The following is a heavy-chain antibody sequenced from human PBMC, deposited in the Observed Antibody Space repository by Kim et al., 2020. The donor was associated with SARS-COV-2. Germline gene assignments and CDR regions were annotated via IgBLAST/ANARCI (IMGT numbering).Heavy chain of an antibody. CDR1: GYTFTSYG. J-gene: IGHJ6*02. CDR3: ARDNYDILTGYDHGMDV. Sequence: ASVKVSCKASGYTFTSYGISWVRQAPGQGLEWMGWISAYNGNTNYAQKLQGRVTMTTDTSTSTAYMELRSLRSDDTAVYYCARDNYDILTGYDHGMDVWGQGTTVTVSS. V-gene: IGHV1-18*01. D-gene: IGHD3-9*01. CDR2: ISAYNGNT.